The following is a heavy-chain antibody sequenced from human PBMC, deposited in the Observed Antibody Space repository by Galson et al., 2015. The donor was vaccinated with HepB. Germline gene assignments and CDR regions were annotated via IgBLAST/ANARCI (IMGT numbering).Heavy chain of an antibody. Sequence: SVKVSCKASGYSFTSYDIHWVRQVTGQGLEWMGLMNPKSGDTGYAQKFQGRVTMSRDTSMRTAFMEMRSLTTEDTAVYYCAKGDGDYPESFDFWGQGTMVIVSS. V-gene: IGHV1-8*02. CDR3: AKGDGDYPESFDF. CDR2: MNPKSGDT. CDR1: GYSFTSYD. D-gene: IGHD4-17*01. J-gene: IGHJ3*01.